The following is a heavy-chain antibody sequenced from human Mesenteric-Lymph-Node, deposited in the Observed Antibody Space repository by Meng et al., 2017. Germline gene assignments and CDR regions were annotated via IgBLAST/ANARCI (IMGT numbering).Heavy chain of an antibody. D-gene: IGHD2-2*01. Sequence: SETLSLTCTVSAGSIGSYYWSWIRQPPGQGLEWIGYIYYSGYTNYNPSLKSRVTISLDRSKNQFSLRLTSVTAADTAVYYCARGVAAAYVRYYLDYWGQGTLVTVSS. CDR3: ARGVAAAYVRYYLDY. J-gene: IGHJ4*02. CDR1: AGSIGSYY. CDR2: IYYSGYT. V-gene: IGHV4-59*01.